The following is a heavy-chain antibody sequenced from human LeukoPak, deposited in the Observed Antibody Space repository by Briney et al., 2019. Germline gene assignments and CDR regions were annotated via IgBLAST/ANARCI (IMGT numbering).Heavy chain of an antibody. V-gene: IGHV4-39*01. D-gene: IGHD3-22*01. Sequence: SETLSLTCTVSGGSISSSSYYWGWIRQPPGKGLEWIGSIYYSGSTYYNPSLKSRVTISVDTSKNQFSLKLSSVTAADTAVYYCARNDYYDSSALWAFDIWGQGTMVTVSS. CDR1: GGSISSSSYY. CDR2: IYYSGST. CDR3: ARNDYYDSSALWAFDI. J-gene: IGHJ3*02.